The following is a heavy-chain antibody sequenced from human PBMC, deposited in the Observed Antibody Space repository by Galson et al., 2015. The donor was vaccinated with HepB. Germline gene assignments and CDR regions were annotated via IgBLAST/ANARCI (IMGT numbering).Heavy chain of an antibody. Sequence: SLRLSCAASGFTFGDYTMSWFRQAPGKGLEWVGSIRSKAYGGTTEYVASVKRRFTISRHDSKSIDYLQINSLKTEDTAVYYCTGDRKGGYGPFDYWGQGTLVTVSS. CDR2: IRSKAYGGTT. V-gene: IGHV3-49*03. CDR3: TGDRKGGYGPFDY. J-gene: IGHJ4*02. D-gene: IGHD5-12*01. CDR1: GFTFGDYT.